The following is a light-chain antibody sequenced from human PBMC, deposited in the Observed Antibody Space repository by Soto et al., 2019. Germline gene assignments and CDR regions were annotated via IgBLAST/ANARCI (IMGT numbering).Light chain of an antibody. CDR1: SSDIGSNT. Sequence: QAGVTQPPSASGTPGQRVAISCSGSSSDIGSNTVNWYQHLPGTAPQLLMYSDNQRPSGVPDRFSGSKSGTSASLAISGLQSEDEGDYYCASWDDSLNGWVFGGGTKLTVL. V-gene: IGLV1-44*01. J-gene: IGLJ3*02. CDR3: ASWDDSLNGWV. CDR2: SDN.